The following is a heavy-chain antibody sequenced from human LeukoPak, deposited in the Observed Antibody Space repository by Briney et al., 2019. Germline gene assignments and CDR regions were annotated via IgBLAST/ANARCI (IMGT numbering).Heavy chain of an antibody. V-gene: IGHV3-23*01. D-gene: IGHD3-22*01. Sequence: GGSLRLSCAASGFTFSSYAMSWVHQPPGKGLVWVSAIGGSGGSTYYADSVKGRFTISRDNSKNTLYLQMNSLRAEDTAVYYCAKDGDDYYYDSSGYYLDYWGQGTLVTVSS. CDR3: AKDGDDYYYDSSGYYLDY. J-gene: IGHJ4*02. CDR1: GFTFSSYA. CDR2: IGGSGGST.